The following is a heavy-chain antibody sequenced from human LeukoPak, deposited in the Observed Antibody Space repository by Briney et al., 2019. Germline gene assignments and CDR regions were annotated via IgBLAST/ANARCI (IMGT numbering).Heavy chain of an antibody. CDR2: IYPGDSDI. V-gene: IGHV5-51*01. J-gene: IGHJ4*02. D-gene: IGHD6-19*01. CDR1: GYSFTTYW. Sequence: GESPKISCKGSGYSFTTYWIGWVRQMPGKGLEWMGIIYPGDSDIRYSPSFQGQVTISADKSISTAYLQWSSLKASDTAMYYCARRIAVAGPGYYFDYWGQGTLVTVSS. CDR3: ARRIAVAGPGYYFDY.